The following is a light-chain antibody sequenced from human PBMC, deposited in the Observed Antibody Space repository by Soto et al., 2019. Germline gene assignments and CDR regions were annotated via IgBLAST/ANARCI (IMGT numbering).Light chain of an antibody. V-gene: IGKV3-15*01. J-gene: IGKJ4*01. Sequence: EIVMTQSPATLSVSPGESATLSCRASQSVSSNLAWYQQTPGQAPRLLIYGASTRGTGIPARFSGSGSGTEFTLTISSLQSEDFAVYYCQQYNNWPPLTFGGGTKVEIK. CDR1: QSVSSN. CDR2: GAS. CDR3: QQYNNWPPLT.